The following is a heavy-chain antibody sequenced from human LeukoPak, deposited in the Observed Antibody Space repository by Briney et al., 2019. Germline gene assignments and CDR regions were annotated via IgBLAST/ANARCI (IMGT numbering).Heavy chain of an antibody. J-gene: IGHJ6*02. CDR3: ARGGVAVESYYYYGMDV. D-gene: IGHD6-19*01. V-gene: IGHV3-21*01. CDR1: GLTFSNYS. Sequence: GGSLRLSGAASGLTFSNYSMNWVRQAPGKGLEWVTSISSSSSNIYYADSVNGRFTTSRDNAKTSLYLQMTSVRAEDTAVYYSARGGVAVESYYYYGMDVWGQGTTVTASS. CDR2: ISSSSSNI.